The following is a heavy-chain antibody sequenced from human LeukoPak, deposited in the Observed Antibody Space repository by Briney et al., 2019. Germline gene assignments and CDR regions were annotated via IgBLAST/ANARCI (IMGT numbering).Heavy chain of an antibody. Sequence: GGSLRLSCAASRFTFSDYYMNWIRQAPGKGLEWVSYISSGGSAIFYADSVKGRFTDSRDNAKNSLYLQMNSLRAEDTAVYYCARGRESFDYWGQGILDTVSS. V-gene: IGHV3-11*01. J-gene: IGHJ4*02. CDR1: RFTFSDYY. CDR2: ISSGGSAI. CDR3: ARGRESFDY.